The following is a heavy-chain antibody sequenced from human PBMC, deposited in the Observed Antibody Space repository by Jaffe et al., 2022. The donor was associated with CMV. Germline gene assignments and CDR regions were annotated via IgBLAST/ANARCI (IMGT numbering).Heavy chain of an antibody. V-gene: IGHV2-5*01. CDR3: AHKSGTAMVDTYFDY. Sequence: QITLKESGPTLVKPTQTLTLTCTFSGFSLSTSGVGVGWIRQPPGKALEWLALIYWNDDKPYRPSLKSRLTITKDTSKNQVVLTMTNMDPVDTATYYCAHKSGTAMVDTYFDYWGQGTLVTVSS. CDR2: IYWNDDK. D-gene: IGHD5-18*01. CDR1: GFSLSTSGVG. J-gene: IGHJ4*02.